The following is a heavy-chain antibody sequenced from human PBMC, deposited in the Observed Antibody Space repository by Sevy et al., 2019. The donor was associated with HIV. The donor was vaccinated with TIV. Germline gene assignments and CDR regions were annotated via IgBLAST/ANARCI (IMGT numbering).Heavy chain of an antibody. Sequence: ASVKVSCKASGYTFTSYGISWVRQAPGQGLEGMGWISAYNGNTNYAQKLQGRVTMTTDTSTSTAYMELRSLRSDDTAVYYCARALRDSSSGLYYFDYWGQGTLVTVSS. CDR3: ARALRDSSSGLYYFDY. CDR1: GYTFTSYG. CDR2: ISAYNGNT. D-gene: IGHD6-6*01. V-gene: IGHV1-18*01. J-gene: IGHJ4*02.